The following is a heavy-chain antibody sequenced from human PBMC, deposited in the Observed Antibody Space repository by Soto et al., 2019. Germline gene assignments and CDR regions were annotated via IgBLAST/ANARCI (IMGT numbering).Heavy chain of an antibody. CDR1: GASISSYF. Sequence: QVQLQESGPGLVEPSETLSLTCTVSGASISSYFWTWIRQPAGKGLDWIGRISTSGTTNYHPSLKSRVTMSVDTSKNHFSLNLSSVTAADTAVYYCARESGPDRWFDPWGQGTLVTVSS. J-gene: IGHJ5*02. D-gene: IGHD2-8*02. CDR3: ARESGPDRWFDP. CDR2: ISTSGTT. V-gene: IGHV4-4*07.